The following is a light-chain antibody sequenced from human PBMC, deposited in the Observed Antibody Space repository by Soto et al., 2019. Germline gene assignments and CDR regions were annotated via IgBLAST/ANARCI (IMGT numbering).Light chain of an antibody. CDR2: SAS. CDR3: QQTYSNSVT. CDR1: QNIDKY. V-gene: IGKV1-39*01. Sequence: DIRMTQSPASLSASVGDRVTVTCRASQNIDKYLHWYQQKPGKAPNLLIFSASILQSGVPSRFIGSGSGTEFTLTISGLQPEDFATYYCQQTYSNSVTLGPGPKVHSK. J-gene: IGKJ3*01.